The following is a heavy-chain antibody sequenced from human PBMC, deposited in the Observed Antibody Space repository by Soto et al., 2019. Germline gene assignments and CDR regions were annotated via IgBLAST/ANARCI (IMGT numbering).Heavy chain of an antibody. Sequence: QEQLVESGGGVVQPGTSLRLSCAVPGGIFHGYGMHWVRQAPGKGLEWVAIIRFDGSNEEYADSVKGRFTISRENSKHTLYLQMNTLGAEDTAVYYCARDGIGGTVFRGYLDYWGRGTVVTVSS. D-gene: IGHD1-7*01. CDR1: GGIFHGYG. CDR3: ARDGIGGTVFRGYLDY. CDR2: IRFDGSNE. V-gene: IGHV3-33*01. J-gene: IGHJ4*02.